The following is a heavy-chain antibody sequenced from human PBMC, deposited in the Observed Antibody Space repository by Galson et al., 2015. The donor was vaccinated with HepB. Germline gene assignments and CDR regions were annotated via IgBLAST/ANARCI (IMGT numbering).Heavy chain of an antibody. V-gene: IGHV1-18*04. D-gene: IGHD6-13*01. CDR3: ARAPGIAPDGAFDI. Sequence: SVKVSCKASGYTFTSYGISWVRQAPGQGLEWMGWISAYNGNTNYAQKLQGRVTMTTDTSTSTAYMELRSLRSDDTAVYYCARAPGIAPDGAFDIWGQGTMVTVSS. CDR2: ISAYNGNT. J-gene: IGHJ3*02. CDR1: GYTFTSYG.